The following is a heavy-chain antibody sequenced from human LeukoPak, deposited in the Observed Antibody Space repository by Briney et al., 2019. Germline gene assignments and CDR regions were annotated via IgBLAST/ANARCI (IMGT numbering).Heavy chain of an antibody. CDR3: ARRGEDYGDYGGAFDI. CDR2: IYTSGST. J-gene: IGHJ3*02. V-gene: IGHV4-61*02. D-gene: IGHD4-17*01. Sequence: PSETLSPTCTVSGGSISSGSYYWSWIRQPAGKGLEWIGRIYTSGSTNYNPSLKSRVTISVDTSKNQFSLKLSSVTAADTAVYYCARRGEDYGDYGGAFDIWGQGTMVTVSS. CDR1: GGSISSGSYY.